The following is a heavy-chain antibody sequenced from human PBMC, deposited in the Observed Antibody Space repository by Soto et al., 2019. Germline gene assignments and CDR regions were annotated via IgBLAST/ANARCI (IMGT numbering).Heavy chain of an antibody. CDR3: AKSTQWAGYYYYYYGMDV. D-gene: IGHD1-26*01. Sequence: EVQLLESGGGLVQPGGSLRLSCAASGFTFSSYAMSWVRQAPGKGLEWVSAISGSGGSTYYADSVKGRFTISRDNPKNTLYLQMNSLRAEDTAVYYCAKSTQWAGYYYYYYGMDVWGQGTTVTVSS. J-gene: IGHJ6*02. CDR2: ISGSGGST. V-gene: IGHV3-23*01. CDR1: GFTFSSYA.